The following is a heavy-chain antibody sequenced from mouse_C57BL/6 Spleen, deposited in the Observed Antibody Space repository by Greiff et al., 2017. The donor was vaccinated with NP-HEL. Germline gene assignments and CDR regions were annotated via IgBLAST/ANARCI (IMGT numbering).Heavy chain of an antibody. CDR2: IWSGGST. D-gene: IGHD1-1*01. CDR3: ARNEEGYYGSSLFDY. V-gene: IGHV2-2*01. CDR1: GFSLTSYG. Sequence: QVQLQQSGPGLVQPSQSLSITCTVSGFSLTSYGVHWVRQSPGKGLEWLGVIWSGGSTDYNAAFISRLSISKDNSKSQVFFKMNSLQADDTAIYYCARNEEGYYGSSLFDYWGQGTTLTVSS. J-gene: IGHJ2*01.